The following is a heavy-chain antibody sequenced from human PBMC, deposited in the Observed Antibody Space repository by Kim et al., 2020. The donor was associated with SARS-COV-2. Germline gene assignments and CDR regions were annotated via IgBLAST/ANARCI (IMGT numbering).Heavy chain of an antibody. V-gene: IGHV4-59*13. D-gene: IGHD2-15*01. CDR1: GGSITGYY. Sequence: SETLSLTCTVSGGSITGYYWTWIRHPPGKGLEWIGYIHYSGTTNYNPSLKSRVTISLDTSKNQFSLNLSSVTAADTAVYYCAREHCSGGSCPFFDYWGQGTLVTVSS. J-gene: IGHJ4*02. CDR3: AREHCSGGSCPFFDY. CDR2: IHYSGTT.